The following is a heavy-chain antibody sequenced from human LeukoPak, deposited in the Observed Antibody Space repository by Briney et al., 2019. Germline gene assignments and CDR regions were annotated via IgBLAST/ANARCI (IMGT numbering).Heavy chain of an antibody. Sequence: ASVKVSCKASGYTFTSYDINWVRQATGQGLEWMGWMNPNSGNTGYAQKFQGRVTMTRNTSMSTAYMELSSLRSEDTAVYYCARVRRVYYYYGMDVWGQGTTVTVSS. CDR1: GYTFTSYD. CDR2: MNPNSGNT. V-gene: IGHV1-8*01. J-gene: IGHJ6*02. CDR3: ARVRRVYYYYGMDV.